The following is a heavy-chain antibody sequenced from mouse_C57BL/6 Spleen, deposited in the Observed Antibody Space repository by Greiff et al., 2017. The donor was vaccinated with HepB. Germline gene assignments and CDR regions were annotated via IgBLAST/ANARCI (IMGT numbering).Heavy chain of an antibody. D-gene: IGHD1-1*01. CDR3: TGGYYYGSRWFAY. V-gene: IGHV6-3*01. J-gene: IGHJ3*01. CDR2: IRLKSDNYAT. CDR1: GFTFSNYW. Sequence: EVQVVESGGGLVQPGGSMKLSCVASGFTFSNYWMNWVRQSPEKGLEWVAQIRLKSDNYATHYAESVKGRFTISRDDSKSSVYLQMNNLRAEDTGIYYCTGGYYYGSRWFAYWGQGTLVTVSA.